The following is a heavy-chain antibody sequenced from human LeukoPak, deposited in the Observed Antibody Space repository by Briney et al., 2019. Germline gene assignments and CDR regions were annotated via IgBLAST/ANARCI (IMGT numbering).Heavy chain of an antibody. D-gene: IGHD7-27*01. Sequence: GGSLRLSCAASGFTVSSNYMSWVGQAPGKGLEWVSVIYSGGSTYYADSVKGRFTISRDNSKNTLYLQMNSLRAEDTAVYYCATSTGYYYGMDVWGQGTTVTVSS. V-gene: IGHV3-66*01. CDR3: ATSTGYYYGMDV. CDR2: IYSGGST. CDR1: GFTVSSNY. J-gene: IGHJ6*02.